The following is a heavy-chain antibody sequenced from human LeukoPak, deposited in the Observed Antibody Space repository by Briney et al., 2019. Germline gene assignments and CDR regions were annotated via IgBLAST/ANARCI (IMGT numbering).Heavy chain of an antibody. D-gene: IGHD2-8*01. CDR1: GVTLSSYA. J-gene: IGHJ4*02. V-gene: IGHV3-30*04. CDR3: ARGGMCTIPFDY. Sequence: GGTLSLSCAVSGVTLSSYAMHWGRKAPATGLELVAVITYDGSNKYYADSLKGRFTISRDNSTNTLHLQMISLIAEDSAAFYCARGGMCTIPFDYWGQGTLVTVSS. CDR2: ITYDGSNK.